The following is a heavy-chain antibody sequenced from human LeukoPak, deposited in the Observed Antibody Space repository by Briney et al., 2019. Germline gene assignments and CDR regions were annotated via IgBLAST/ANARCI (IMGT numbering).Heavy chain of an antibody. Sequence: ESGPTLVNPTQTLTLTCTFSGFSLSDTAVGVHWIRRPPRKALEWLALVYWNDDNKYSPSLRSRLTVTKDSSKNQVVLTMTNMDPVDTATYYCTHSSGWTTNFWGQGILVTVSS. V-gene: IGHV2-5*01. CDR1: GFSLSDTAVG. J-gene: IGHJ4*02. D-gene: IGHD6-19*01. CDR3: THSSGWTTNF. CDR2: VYWNDDN.